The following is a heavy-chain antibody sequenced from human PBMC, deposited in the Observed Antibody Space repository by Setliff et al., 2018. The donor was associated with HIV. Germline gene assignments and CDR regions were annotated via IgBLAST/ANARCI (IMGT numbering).Heavy chain of an antibody. D-gene: IGHD3-22*01. Sequence: ASVKVSCKASGYTFTDYYMHWVQQAPGKGLEWMGRVDPEDGETIYAEKFQGRVTITADTSTDTAYMELSSLRSEDTAVYYCATIRSYYYDSSGPYWGQGTLVTVSS. CDR1: GYTFTDYY. CDR3: ATIRSYYYDSSGPY. J-gene: IGHJ4*02. CDR2: VDPEDGET. V-gene: IGHV1-69-2*01.